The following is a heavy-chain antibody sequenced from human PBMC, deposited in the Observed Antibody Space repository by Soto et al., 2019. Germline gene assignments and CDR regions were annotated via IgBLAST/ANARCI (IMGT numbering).Heavy chain of an antibody. CDR2: ISYDGSNK. CDR3: ARAGSHYSSSWFSGGKGMDV. Sequence: GGSLRLSCAASGFTFSSYAMHWVRQAPGKGLEWVAVISYDGSNKYYADSVKGRFTISRDNSKNTLYLQMNSLRAEDTAVYYCARAGSHYSSSWFSGGKGMDVWGQGTTVTVSS. CDR1: GFTFSSYA. J-gene: IGHJ6*02. V-gene: IGHV3-30-3*01. D-gene: IGHD6-13*01.